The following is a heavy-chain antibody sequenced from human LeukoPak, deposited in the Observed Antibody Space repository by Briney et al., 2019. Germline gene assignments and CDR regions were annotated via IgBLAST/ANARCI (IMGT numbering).Heavy chain of an antibody. CDR2: IYAAGTT. V-gene: IGHV3-66*01. J-gene: IGHJ6*02. CDR1: GFTVSNNY. Sequence: PGGSLRLSCAASGFTVSNNYMSWVRQAPGEGLEWVSVIYAAGTTYYADSVKGRFNISRQNFRNTLYLQMNRLRAADTAVYYCAKSPGTYSYYSYLDVWGQGTTVTVSS. CDR3: AKSPGTYSYYSYLDV. D-gene: IGHD1-26*01.